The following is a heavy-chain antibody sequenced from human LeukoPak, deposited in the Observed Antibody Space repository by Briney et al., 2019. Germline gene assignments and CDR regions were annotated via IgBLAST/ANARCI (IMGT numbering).Heavy chain of an antibody. CDR3: AHISSSWPDY. V-gene: IGHV3-23*01. Sequence: PGGSLRLSCAASGFTVSRNYMSWVRQAPGKGLEWVSAISGSGGSTYYADSVKGRFTIARDNSKNTLYLQMNSLRAEDTAVYYCAHISSSWPDYWGQGTLVTVSS. CDR2: ISGSGGST. J-gene: IGHJ4*02. CDR1: GFTVSRNY. D-gene: IGHD6-13*01.